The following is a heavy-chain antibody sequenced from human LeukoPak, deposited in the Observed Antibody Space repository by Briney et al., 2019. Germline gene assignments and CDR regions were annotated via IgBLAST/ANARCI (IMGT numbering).Heavy chain of an antibody. CDR2: INPSGGST. Sequence: APVKVSCKASGYTFTSYYMHWVRQAPGQGLEWMGIINPSGGSTSYAQKFQGRVTMTRDTSTSTVYMELSSLRSEDTAVYYCARAWYYYDSSGPVYYFDYWGQGTLVTVSS. V-gene: IGHV1-46*01. D-gene: IGHD3-22*01. CDR1: GYTFTSYY. CDR3: ARAWYYYDSSGPVYYFDY. J-gene: IGHJ4*02.